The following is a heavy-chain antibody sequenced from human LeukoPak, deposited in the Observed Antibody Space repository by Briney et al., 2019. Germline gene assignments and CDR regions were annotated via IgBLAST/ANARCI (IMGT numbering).Heavy chain of an antibody. D-gene: IGHD3-22*01. CDR1: GFTFSSYA. J-gene: IGHJ5*02. V-gene: IGHV3-23*01. CDR3: AKSVTYYYDDIAT. Sequence: GGSLRLSCAASGFTFSSYAMSWVRQAPGKGLEWVSAISGSGGRTYYADSVKGRFTISRDKSKNTLYLQMNSLRAEDTAVYYCAKSVTYYYDDIATWGQGTLVTVSP. CDR2: ISGSGGRT.